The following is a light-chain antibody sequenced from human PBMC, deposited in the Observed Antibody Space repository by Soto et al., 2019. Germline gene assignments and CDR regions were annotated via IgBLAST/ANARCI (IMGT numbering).Light chain of an antibody. V-gene: IGKV3-15*01. J-gene: IGKJ1*01. CDR1: QSVSSN. CDR2: GAS. CDR3: QQYNNRRWT. Sequence: EIVMTQSPATLSVSPGERATLSCRASQSVSSNLAWYQQKPGQAPRLLIYGASTRATGIPARFSGSGSGTEFTLTISSLQSEDFAVYYCQQYNNRRWTFGQGTKVDIK.